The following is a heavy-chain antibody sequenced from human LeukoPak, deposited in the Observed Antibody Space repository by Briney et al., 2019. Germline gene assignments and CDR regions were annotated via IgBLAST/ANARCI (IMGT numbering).Heavy chain of an antibody. CDR3: ARYHSDYDFWSGYYHLYYFDY. CDR2: IYPGDSDT. D-gene: IGHD3-3*01. J-gene: IGHJ4*02. Sequence: GESLKISCKGSGYSFTSYWIGWVRQMPGKGLEWMGIIYPGDSDTRYSPSFQGQVTISADKSISTAYLQWSSLKASDTAMYYCARYHSDYDFWSGYYHLYYFDYWGQGTLVTVSS. V-gene: IGHV5-51*01. CDR1: GYSFTSYW.